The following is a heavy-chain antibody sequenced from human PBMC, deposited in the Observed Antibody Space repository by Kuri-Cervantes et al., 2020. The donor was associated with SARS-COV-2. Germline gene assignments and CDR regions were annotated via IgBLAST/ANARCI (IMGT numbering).Heavy chain of an antibody. CDR2: IYYSGST. D-gene: IGHD3-3*01. V-gene: IGHV4-39*01. CDR3: ARQMMSSITIFGVVITRNWSDP. CDR1: GGSISSSSYY. J-gene: IGHJ5*02. Sequence: GSLRLSCTVSGGSISSSSYYWGWIRQPPGKGLEWIGSIYYSGSTYYNPSFKSRVTISVDTSKNQFSLKLSSVTAADTAVYYCARQMMSSITIFGVVITRNWSDPWGQGTLVTVSS.